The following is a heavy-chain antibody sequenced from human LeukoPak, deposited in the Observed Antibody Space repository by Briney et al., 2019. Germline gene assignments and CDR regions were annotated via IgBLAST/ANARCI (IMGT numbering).Heavy chain of an antibody. V-gene: IGHV3-48*03. D-gene: IGHD6-13*01. CDR2: IGTSGSPI. J-gene: IGHJ4*02. CDR3: ARGALRQQLAKPLDY. Sequence: PGGSLRLSCVASGFTFSTFEMNWVRQAPGKGLEWVSYIGTSGSPISYADSVKGRFTISRDNAKNSLYLHMNSLRAEDTAVYYCARGALRQQLAKPLDYWGQGTLVTVSS. CDR1: GFTFSTFE.